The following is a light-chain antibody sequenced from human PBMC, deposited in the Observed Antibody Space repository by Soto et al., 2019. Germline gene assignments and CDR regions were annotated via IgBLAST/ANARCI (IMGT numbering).Light chain of an antibody. Sequence: DIQMTQSPSSLSASIGDRITITCRASQSISTYLNWYQQKPGKAPNLLIYGASTLQNGVPSRFSGSGSATDFTLTISSPQPEDFATYYCQQSFITPPLTFGGGTKVEIK. CDR1: QSISTY. J-gene: IGKJ4*01. CDR3: QQSFITPPLT. V-gene: IGKV1-39*01. CDR2: GAS.